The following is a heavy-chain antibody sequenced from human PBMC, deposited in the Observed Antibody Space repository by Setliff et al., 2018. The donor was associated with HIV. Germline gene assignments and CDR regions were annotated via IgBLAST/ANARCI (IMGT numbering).Heavy chain of an antibody. Sequence: SETLSLTCVVSGGSIISHHWSWIRQPPGKGLEWIGDFSYSGTASYNPSLRSRVTISLDTSKKPFSLDLYSVTAADTAMYYCARDHTSGSLHAFDLWGPGTLVTVSS. CDR2: FSYSGTA. CDR3: ARDHTSGSLHAFDL. D-gene: IGHD1-26*01. V-gene: IGHV4-59*11. J-gene: IGHJ3*01. CDR1: GGSIISHH.